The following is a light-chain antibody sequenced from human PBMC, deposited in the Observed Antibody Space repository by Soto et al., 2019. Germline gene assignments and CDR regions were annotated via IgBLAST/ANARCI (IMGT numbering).Light chain of an antibody. V-gene: IGKV1-5*03. CDR3: QQYDRASWT. Sequence: DIQMTQSPSTLSASVGDRVIITCRASQSISSWLAWYQQKQGKAPDLLIYRASTLKTGIPSRFSGSGSGTEFTLTISSLQPDDFATYYGQQYDRASWTFGPGTKVEIK. CDR1: QSISSW. CDR2: RAS. J-gene: IGKJ1*01.